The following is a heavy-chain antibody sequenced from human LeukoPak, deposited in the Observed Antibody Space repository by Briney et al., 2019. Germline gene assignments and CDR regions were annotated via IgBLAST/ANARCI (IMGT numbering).Heavy chain of an antibody. V-gene: IGHV1-46*01. D-gene: IGHD3-22*01. CDR3: AREIIADYYDSSGYYVN. Sequence: ASVKVSCKASGYTFTSYYMHWVRQAPGQGLEWMGIINPSGGSTSYAQKFQGRVTMTRDTSTSTVYMELSSLRSEDTAVYYCAREIIADYYDSSGYYVNWGQGNLVTVSS. J-gene: IGHJ4*02. CDR2: INPSGGST. CDR1: GYTFTSYY.